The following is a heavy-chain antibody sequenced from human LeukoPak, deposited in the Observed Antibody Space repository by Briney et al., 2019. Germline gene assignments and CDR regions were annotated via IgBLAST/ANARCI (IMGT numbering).Heavy chain of an antibody. CDR3: AKDSVVVPAANFDY. CDR2: ISYDGSNK. Sequence: PGGSLRLSCAASGFTFSSYAMHWVRQAPGKGLEWVAVISYDGSNKYYADSVKGRFTISRDNSKNTLYLQMNSLRAEDTAVYYCAKDSVVVPAANFDYWGQGTLVTVSS. V-gene: IGHV3-30-3*01. D-gene: IGHD2-2*01. CDR1: GFTFSSYA. J-gene: IGHJ4*02.